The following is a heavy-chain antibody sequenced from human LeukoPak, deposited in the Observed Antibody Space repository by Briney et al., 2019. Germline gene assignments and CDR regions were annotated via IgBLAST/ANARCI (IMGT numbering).Heavy chain of an antibody. D-gene: IGHD1-1*01. Sequence: GGSLRLSCAASGFTFSSYEMNWVRQAPGKGLEWVSYISSSGSTIYYADSVKGRFTISRDNAKNALYLQMNSLRAEDTAVYYCAKDLHSGSADYWGQGTLVTVSS. CDR2: ISSSGSTI. CDR1: GFTFSSYE. J-gene: IGHJ4*02. CDR3: AKDLHSGSADY. V-gene: IGHV3-48*03.